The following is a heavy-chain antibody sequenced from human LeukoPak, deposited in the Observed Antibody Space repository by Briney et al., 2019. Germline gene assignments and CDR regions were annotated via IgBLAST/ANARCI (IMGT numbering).Heavy chain of an antibody. V-gene: IGHV4-59*01. Sequence: SETLSLTRTVSRGSLSSYYWSWIRQPPGKGLEWIGYIYYSGSTNYNPSLKSRVTISVDTSKNQFSLKLSSVTAADTAVYYCARAPPRGWFDPWGQGTLVTVSS. J-gene: IGHJ5*02. CDR1: RGSLSSYY. CDR3: ARAPPRGWFDP. CDR2: IYYSGST.